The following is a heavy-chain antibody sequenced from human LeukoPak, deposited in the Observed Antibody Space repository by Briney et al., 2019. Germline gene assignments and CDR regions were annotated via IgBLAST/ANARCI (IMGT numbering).Heavy chain of an antibody. V-gene: IGHV4-59*01. J-gene: IGHJ3*02. CDR3: ARGPGDILTGEDAFDI. D-gene: IGHD3-9*01. Sequence: SETLSLTCTVSGGSISYYYWSWLRQPPEKGLEWLGYIYYSGSTNYNPSLKSRVTFSVDTSKNQFSLKLSSVTAADTAVYYCARGPGDILTGEDAFDIWGQGTMVTVSS. CDR1: GGSISYYY. CDR2: IYYSGST.